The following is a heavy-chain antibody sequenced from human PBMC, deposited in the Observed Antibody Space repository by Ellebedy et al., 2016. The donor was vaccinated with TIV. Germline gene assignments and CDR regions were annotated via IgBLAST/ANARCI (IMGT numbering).Heavy chain of an antibody. CDR2: IYYSGST. CDR1: GGSISSYY. V-gene: IGHV4-59*01. D-gene: IGHD5-18*01. J-gene: IGHJ4*02. Sequence: MPSETLSLTCTVPGGSISSYYWSWIRQPPGKGLEWIGYIYYSGSTNYNSSLKSRVTISEDTSKNQFSLKLSSVTAADTAVYYCARGGYSYGYDYWGQGILVTVSS. CDR3: ARGGYSYGYDY.